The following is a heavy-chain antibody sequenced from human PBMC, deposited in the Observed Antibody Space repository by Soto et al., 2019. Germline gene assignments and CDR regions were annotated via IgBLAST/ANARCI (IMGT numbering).Heavy chain of an antibody. Sequence: KFQGRVTITRDTSASTAYMELSSLRSEDTAVYYCARESGSYYYYGMDVWGQGTTVTVSS. J-gene: IGHJ6*02. V-gene: IGHV1-3*01. D-gene: IGHD1-26*01. CDR3: ARESGSYYYYGMDV.